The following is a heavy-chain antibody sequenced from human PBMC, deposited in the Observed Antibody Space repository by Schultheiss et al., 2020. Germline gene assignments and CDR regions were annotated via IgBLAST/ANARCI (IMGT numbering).Heavy chain of an antibody. D-gene: IGHD1-26*01. V-gene: IGHV3-23*01. Sequence: GGSLRLSCAASGFTFSDYYMSWIRQAPGKGLEWVSAISGSGGSTYYADSVKGRFTISRDNSKNTLYLQMNSLKTEDTAVYYCASWGRVGAIGYWGQGTLVTVSS. J-gene: IGHJ4*02. CDR1: GFTFSDYY. CDR2: ISGSGGST. CDR3: ASWGRVGAIGY.